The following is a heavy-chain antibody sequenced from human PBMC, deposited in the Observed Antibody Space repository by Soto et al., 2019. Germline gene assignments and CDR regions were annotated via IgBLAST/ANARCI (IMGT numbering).Heavy chain of an antibody. CDR1: GFTFSTYG. Sequence: GWSLRLSCAASGFTFSTYGMHWVRQAPGKGLEWVAVISYDGSNKYYADSVKGRFTMSRDNSKNTLYLQMNSLRAEDTAVYYCAKDQWLVLSYFDYWGQGTLVTVSS. V-gene: IGHV3-30*18. J-gene: IGHJ4*02. CDR2: ISYDGSNK. CDR3: AKDQWLVLSYFDY. D-gene: IGHD6-19*01.